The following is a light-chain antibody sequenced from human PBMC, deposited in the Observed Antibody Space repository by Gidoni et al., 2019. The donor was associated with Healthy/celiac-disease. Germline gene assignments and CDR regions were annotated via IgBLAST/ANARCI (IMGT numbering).Light chain of an antibody. Sequence: DIQMTQSPSTLSASVGDRVTITCRDSQSISSWLAWYQQKPGKAPKLLIYKASSLESGVPSRFSGSGSGTEFTLTISSLQPDDFATYYCQQYNSSPITFGQGTRLEIK. CDR3: QQYNSSPIT. CDR2: KAS. CDR1: QSISSW. V-gene: IGKV1-5*03. J-gene: IGKJ5*01.